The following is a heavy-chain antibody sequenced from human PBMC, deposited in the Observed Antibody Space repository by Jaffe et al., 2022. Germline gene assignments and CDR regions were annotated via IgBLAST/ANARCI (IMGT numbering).Heavy chain of an antibody. CDR2: IYTSGST. CDR3: AREGGPETTVLYRTLDY. V-gene: IGHV4-61*02. CDR1: GGSISSGSYY. J-gene: IGHJ4*02. D-gene: IGHD4-17*01. Sequence: QVQLQESGPGLVKPSQTLSLTCTVSGGSISSGSYYWSWIRQPAGKGLEWIGRIYTSGSTNYNPSLKSRVTISVDTSKNQFSLKLSSVTAADTAVYYCAREGGPETTVLYRTLDYWGQGTLVTVSS.